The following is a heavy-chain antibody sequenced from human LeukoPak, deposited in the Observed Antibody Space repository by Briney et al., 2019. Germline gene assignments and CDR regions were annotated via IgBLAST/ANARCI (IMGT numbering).Heavy chain of an antibody. J-gene: IGHJ4*02. D-gene: IGHD5-24*01. CDR1: GGSFSGYY. V-gene: IGHV4-34*01. Sequence: SQTLSLTCAVNGGSFSGYYWSWIRQPPGKGLEWIGEINHSGSTNYNPSLKSRVTISVDTSKNQFSLKLSSVTAADTAVYYCARGRGRWLQLTRYFDYWGQGTLVTVSS. CDR2: INHSGST. CDR3: ARGRGRWLQLTRYFDY.